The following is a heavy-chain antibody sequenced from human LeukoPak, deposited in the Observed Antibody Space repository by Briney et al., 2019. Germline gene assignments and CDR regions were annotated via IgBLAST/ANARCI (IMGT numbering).Heavy chain of an antibody. CDR3: AKDLGSGSYFGYFDY. D-gene: IGHD1-26*01. J-gene: IGHJ4*02. CDR2: ISGSGGST. Sequence: GGSLRLSCAASGFIFSSYWMHWVRQAPGKGLEWVSAISGSGGSTYYADSVKGRFTISRDNSKNTLYLQMNSLRAEDTAVYYCAKDLGSGSYFGYFDYWGQGTLVTVSS. V-gene: IGHV3-23*01. CDR1: GFIFSSYW.